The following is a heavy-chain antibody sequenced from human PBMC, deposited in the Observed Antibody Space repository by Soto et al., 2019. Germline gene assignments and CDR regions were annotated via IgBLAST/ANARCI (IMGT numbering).Heavy chain of an antibody. CDR2: ISGSGGST. CDR1: GFTFSSYA. Sequence: EVQLLESGGGLVQPGGSLRLSCAASGFTFSSYAMSWVRQAPGKGMEWVSAISGSGGSTYYADSVKGRFTISRDNSMNTLYLQMNSLRAEDTAVYYCAKLGKDIPQGEAGYWGQGTLVTVSS. CDR3: AKLGKDIPQGEAGY. J-gene: IGHJ4*02. V-gene: IGHV3-23*01. D-gene: IGHD3-10*01.